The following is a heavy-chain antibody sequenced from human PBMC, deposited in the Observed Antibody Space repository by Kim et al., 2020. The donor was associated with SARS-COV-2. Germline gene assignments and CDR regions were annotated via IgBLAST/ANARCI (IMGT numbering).Heavy chain of an antibody. D-gene: IGHD2-15*01. J-gene: IGHJ2*01. V-gene: IGHV4-31*02. Sequence: NPSLKDRVNISVDTSTNQFSLKLGSVTAADAAVYYCARSLEAAEKYFDLWGRGTLVTVSS. CDR3: ARSLEAAEKYFDL.